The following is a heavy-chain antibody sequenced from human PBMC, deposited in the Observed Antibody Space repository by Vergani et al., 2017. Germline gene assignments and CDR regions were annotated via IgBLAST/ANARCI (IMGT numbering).Heavy chain of an antibody. J-gene: IGHJ6*03. D-gene: IGHD2-2*01. V-gene: IGHV3-33*01. CDR3: ARELVPAAKAPGPGMDV. CDR2: TWYDGNNK. Sequence: QVQLVESGGGVVQPGRSLRLSCAASGFTFNQYGMHWVRQAPGKGLEWVAVTWYDGNNKQYADSVKGRFTISRDNSKSTMYLQMNSLRDEDTGVYYCARELVPAAKAPGPGMDVWGKGTTVTVSS. CDR1: GFTFNQYG.